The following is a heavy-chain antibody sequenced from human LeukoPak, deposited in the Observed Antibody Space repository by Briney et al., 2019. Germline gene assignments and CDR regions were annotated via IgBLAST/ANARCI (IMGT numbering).Heavy chain of an antibody. CDR3: ASGFSYGKVDY. CDR1: GFTFSSYW. J-gene: IGHJ4*02. V-gene: IGHV3-66*01. D-gene: IGHD5-18*01. CDR2: IYSGGRI. Sequence: GGSLRLPCAASGFTFSSYWMHWVRQAPGKGLEWVSLIYSGGRIFYADSVKGRFIISTDNSKNTLYLQMNSLRAEDTAVYYCASGFSYGKVDYWGQGTLVTVSS.